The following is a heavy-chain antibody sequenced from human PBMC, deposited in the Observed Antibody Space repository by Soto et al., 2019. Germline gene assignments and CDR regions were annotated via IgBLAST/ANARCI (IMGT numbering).Heavy chain of an antibody. CDR3: ARDTYCSSTSCLHGYGMDV. CDR2: IYPGDSDT. CDR1: GYSFTSYW. J-gene: IGHJ6*02. Sequence: GESLKISCKGSGYSFTSYWIGWVRQMPGKGLEWMGIIYPGDSDTRYSPSFQGQVTISADKSISTAYLQWSSLKASDTAMYYCARDTYCSSTSCLHGYGMDVWGQGTTVNVSS. D-gene: IGHD2-2*01. V-gene: IGHV5-51*01.